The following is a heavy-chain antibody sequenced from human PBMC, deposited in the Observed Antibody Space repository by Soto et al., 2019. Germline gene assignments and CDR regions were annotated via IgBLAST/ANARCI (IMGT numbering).Heavy chain of an antibody. CDR1: GFTVNSNY. Sequence: GGSLRLSCAASGFTVNSNYMSWVRQAPGKGLEWVSVIYSDRSTYYADSMKGRYIIYRDNSNNTLYFQMNRQRAEDTAVYYCATLTKYDILTGFYPCWGQGT. J-gene: IGHJ4*02. V-gene: IGHV3-66*01. CDR3: ATLTKYDILTGFYPC. CDR2: IYSDRST. D-gene: IGHD3-9*01.